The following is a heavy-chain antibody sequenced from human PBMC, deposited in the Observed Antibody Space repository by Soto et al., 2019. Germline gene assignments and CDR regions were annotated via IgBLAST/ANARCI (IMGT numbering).Heavy chain of an antibody. CDR3: ARQANCSSTSCYVYYYYGMDV. CDR1: GYSFTSYW. V-gene: IGHV5-51*01. CDR2: IYPGDSDT. J-gene: IGHJ6*02. D-gene: IGHD2-2*01. Sequence: GESLKISCKGSGYSFTSYWIGWVRQMPGKGLEWMGIIYPGDSDTRYSPSFQGQVTISADKSISTAYLQWSSLKASDTAMYYCARQANCSSTSCYVYYYYGMDVWGQGTTVTVSS.